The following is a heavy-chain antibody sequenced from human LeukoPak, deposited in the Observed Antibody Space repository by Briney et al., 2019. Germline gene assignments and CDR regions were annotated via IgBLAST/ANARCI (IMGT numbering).Heavy chain of an antibody. J-gene: IGHJ5*02. CDR3: ARDGCSSTGCYLNWFDP. CDR2: ISAYNGNT. D-gene: IGHD2-2*01. Sequence: WASVKVSCKASGYTFTSYGISWVRQAPGQGLEWMGWISAYNGNTNYAQKLQGRVTMTTDTSTSTAYMELRSLRSDDTAVYYCARDGCSSTGCYLNWFDPWGQGTLVTVSS. CDR1: GYTFTSYG. V-gene: IGHV1-18*01.